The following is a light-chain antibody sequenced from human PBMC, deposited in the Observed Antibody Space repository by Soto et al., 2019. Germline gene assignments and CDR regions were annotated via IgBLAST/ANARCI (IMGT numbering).Light chain of an antibody. Sequence: EIVLTQSPGTLSLSPGERATLSCRASQSVSSSYLAWYQQKPGQAPRLLIYDASNRATGIPARFSGTGSETDFTLTISSLEPEDFAVYYCQQYGTPRSVTFGQGTRLEIK. CDR2: DAS. CDR3: QQYGTPRSVT. V-gene: IGKV3-20*01. J-gene: IGKJ5*01. CDR1: QSVSSSY.